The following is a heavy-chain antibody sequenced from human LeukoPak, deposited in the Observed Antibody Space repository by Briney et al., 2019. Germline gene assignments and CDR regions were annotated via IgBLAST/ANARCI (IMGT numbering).Heavy chain of an antibody. Sequence: ASVNVSCKASGGTFSSYAISWVRQAPGQGLEWMGRIIPILGIANYAQKFQGRATITADKSTSTAYMELSSLRSEDTAVYYCSRVGATSADYYYYYGMDVWGQGTTVTVSS. CDR3: SRVGATSADYYYYYGMDV. CDR2: IIPILGIA. J-gene: IGHJ6*02. D-gene: IGHD1-26*01. V-gene: IGHV1-69*04. CDR1: GGTFSSYA.